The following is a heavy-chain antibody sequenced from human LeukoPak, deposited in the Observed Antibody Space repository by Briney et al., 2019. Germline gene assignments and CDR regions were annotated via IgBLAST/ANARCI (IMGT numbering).Heavy chain of an antibody. Sequence: GGSLRLSCAASGFTFSSYAMSWVRQAPGKGLEWVSAISGSGGSTYYADSVKGRFTISGDNSKNTLYLQMNSLRAEDTAVYYCAKDARIAVAGTSFDYWGQGTLVTVSS. D-gene: IGHD6-19*01. J-gene: IGHJ4*02. V-gene: IGHV3-23*01. CDR2: ISGSGGST. CDR3: AKDARIAVAGTSFDY. CDR1: GFTFSSYA.